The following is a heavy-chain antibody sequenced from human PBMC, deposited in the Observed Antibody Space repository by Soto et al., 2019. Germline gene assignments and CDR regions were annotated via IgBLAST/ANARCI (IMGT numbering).Heavy chain of an antibody. J-gene: IGHJ5*01. D-gene: IGHD2-2*01. CDR1: GFTFSRYG. Sequence: EVQLVESGGGLVKPGGSLRLSCAASGFTFSRYGMNWLRQAPGTGLEWVASISRSTSYVYYADSVKGRFTTSSDNAKKILYLEMSALRAEDTAVYYCARDPSEGRVGNWFESWGQGTLVTVAA. CDR3: ARDPSEGRVGNWFES. CDR2: ISRSTSYV. V-gene: IGHV3-21*01.